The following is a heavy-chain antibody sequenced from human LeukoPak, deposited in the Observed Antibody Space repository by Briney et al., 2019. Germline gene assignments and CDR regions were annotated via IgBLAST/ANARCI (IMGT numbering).Heavy chain of an antibody. CDR1: GFTFSSYA. CDR2: ISGSGGST. D-gene: IGHD6-19*01. J-gene: IGHJ4*02. V-gene: IGHV3-23*01. Sequence: GGSLRLSCAASGFTFSSYAMSWVRQAPGKGLEWVSAISGSGGSTYYADSVKGRFTISRDNSKNTLYLQMNSLRAEDTAVYYCAKDLDGAVAGTLVFDYWGQGTLVTVSS. CDR3: AKDLDGAVAGTLVFDY.